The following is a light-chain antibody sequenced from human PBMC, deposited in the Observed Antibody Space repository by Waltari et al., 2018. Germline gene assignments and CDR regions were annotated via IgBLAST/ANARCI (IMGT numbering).Light chain of an antibody. CDR2: RDS. CDR3: ASWDQSLRGVV. CDR1: NPNIGLNS. V-gene: IGLV1-47*01. J-gene: IGLJ2*01. Sequence: VLSQPPSESASPGQGVTISCSGSNPNIGLNSVFWYQHVPGTAPQLVIFRDSQRPSGVPGRFSGSKSGTSASLAISGLRSEDEADYYCASWDQSLRGVVFGGGSKLTVL.